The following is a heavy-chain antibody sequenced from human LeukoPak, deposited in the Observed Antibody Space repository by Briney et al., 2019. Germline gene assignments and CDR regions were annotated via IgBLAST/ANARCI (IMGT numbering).Heavy chain of an antibody. V-gene: IGHV3-21*01. J-gene: IGHJ4*02. CDR2: ISSSSSYI. Sequence: GGSLRLSCAASGFSLSSYRMNWVRQAPGKGLEWVSSISSSSSYIYYADSVKGRFTISRDNAKNSLYLQMNSLRAEDTAVYYCARGDYGDYLDYWGQGTLVTVSS. CDR1: GFSLSSYR. CDR3: ARGDYGDYLDY. D-gene: IGHD4-17*01.